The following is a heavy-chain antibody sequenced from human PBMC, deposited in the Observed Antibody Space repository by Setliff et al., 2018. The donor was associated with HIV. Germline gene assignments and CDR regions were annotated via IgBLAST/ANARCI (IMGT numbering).Heavy chain of an antibody. Sequence: GSLRLSCAASGFTFSSYWIHWVRQAPGKGLVWVSRISADGSDTSYADSVKGRFTISRDNAMNTAYLQMNSLRGEDTALYYCSLGYCSGGSCYSDPEVAFDIWGQGT. V-gene: IGHV3-74*01. CDR3: SLGYCSGGSCYSDPEVAFDI. CDR1: GFTFSSYW. J-gene: IGHJ3*02. D-gene: IGHD2-15*01. CDR2: ISADGSDT.